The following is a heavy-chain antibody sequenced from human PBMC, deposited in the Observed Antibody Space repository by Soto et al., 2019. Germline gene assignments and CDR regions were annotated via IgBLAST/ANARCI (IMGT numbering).Heavy chain of an antibody. J-gene: IGHJ4*02. Sequence: PGGSLILSWAAYGFTFSSCVMHWVRQAPGKGLEWVAVISYDGSNKYYADSVKGRFTISRDNSKNTLYLQMNSLRAEDTAVYYCAKVVRSGGWFGEKQYPQDYWGQGTLVTVSS. CDR3: AKVVRSGGWFGEKQYPQDY. V-gene: IGHV3-30*18. CDR2: ISYDGSNK. D-gene: IGHD3-10*01. CDR1: GFTFSSCV.